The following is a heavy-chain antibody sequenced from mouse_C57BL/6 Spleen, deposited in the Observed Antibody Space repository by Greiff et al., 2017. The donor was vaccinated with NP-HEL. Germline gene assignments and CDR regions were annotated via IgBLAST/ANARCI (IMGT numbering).Heavy chain of an antibody. J-gene: IGHJ4*01. V-gene: IGHV1-74*01. D-gene: IGHD2-2*01. Sequence: QVHLQQPGAELVKPGASVKVSCKASGYTFTSYWMHWVKQRPGQGLEWIGRIHPSDSDTNYNQKFKGKATLTVDKSSSTAYMQLSSLTSEDSAVYYCASTDGYDEDYYAMDYWGQGTSVTVSS. CDR1: GYTFTSYW. CDR2: IHPSDSDT. CDR3: ASTDGYDEDYYAMDY.